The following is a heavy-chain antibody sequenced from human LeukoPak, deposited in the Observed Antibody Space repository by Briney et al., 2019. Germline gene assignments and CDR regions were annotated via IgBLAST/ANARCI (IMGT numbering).Heavy chain of an antibody. CDR2: INHSGST. D-gene: IGHD6-13*01. Sequence: SETPSLTCAVYGGSFSGYYWSWLRQPPGKGREWIGEINHSGSTNYNPSLKSRVTISVDTSKNQFSLKLSSVTAPDPAVYYCARGSYFRIAAAGTSFDYWGQGTLVTVSS. J-gene: IGHJ4*02. CDR1: GGSFSGYY. CDR3: ARGSYFRIAAAGTSFDY. V-gene: IGHV4-34*01.